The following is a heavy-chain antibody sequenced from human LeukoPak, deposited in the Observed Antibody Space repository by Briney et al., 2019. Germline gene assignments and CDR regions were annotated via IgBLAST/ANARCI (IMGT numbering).Heavy chain of an antibody. J-gene: IGHJ4*02. Sequence: SETLSLTCTVSGGSISSSSYYWGWIRQPPGKGLEWIGSIYYSGSTYYNPSLKSRVTISVDTSKNQFSLKLSSVTAADTAVYYCARRMAWLLFGSGFDYWGQGTLVNVSS. CDR3: ARRMAWLLFGSGFDY. CDR2: IYYSGST. D-gene: IGHD3-3*01. V-gene: IGHV4-39*01. CDR1: GGSISSSSYY.